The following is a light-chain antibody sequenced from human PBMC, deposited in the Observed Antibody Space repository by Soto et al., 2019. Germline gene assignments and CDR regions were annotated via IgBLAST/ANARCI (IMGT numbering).Light chain of an antibody. J-gene: IGKJ4*01. V-gene: IGKV3-11*01. CDR3: QRRSNWPQT. CDR2: DAS. CDR1: QSVSSY. Sequence: EIVLPQSPATLSLSPGERATLSCRASQSVSSYLAWYQQKPGQAPRLLIYDASNRATGIPARFSGSGSGTDFTLTISSLEPEDFAVYYCQRRSNWPQTFGGGTKVEIK.